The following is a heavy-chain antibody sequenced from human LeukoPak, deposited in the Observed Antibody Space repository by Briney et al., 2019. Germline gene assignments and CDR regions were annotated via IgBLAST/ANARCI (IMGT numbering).Heavy chain of an antibody. CDR2: INHSGST. Sequence: PSETLSLTCAVYGGSFSGYYWSWIRQPPGKGLEWIGEINHSGSTNYNPSLKSRVTISVDTSKNQFSLKLSSVTAADTAVYYCARLAATGRGNDYWGQGTLVTVSS. CDR3: ARLAATGRGNDY. D-gene: IGHD6-13*01. V-gene: IGHV4-34*01. CDR1: GGSFSGYY. J-gene: IGHJ4*02.